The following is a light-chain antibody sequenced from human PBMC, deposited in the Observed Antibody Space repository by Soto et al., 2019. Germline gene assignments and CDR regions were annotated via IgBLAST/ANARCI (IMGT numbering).Light chain of an antibody. V-gene: IGKV3-20*01. J-gene: IGKJ1*01. Sequence: EIMLTQSPGTLSLSPGEGATLSCMASQSIGGNFLAWYQQRRGQAPRLLIYGASSRATGIPDRFSGSGSGTDFTLTISRLEAEDVAVYYCQQYGSSPWTFGQGTKVDNK. CDR1: QSIGGNF. CDR3: QQYGSSPWT. CDR2: GAS.